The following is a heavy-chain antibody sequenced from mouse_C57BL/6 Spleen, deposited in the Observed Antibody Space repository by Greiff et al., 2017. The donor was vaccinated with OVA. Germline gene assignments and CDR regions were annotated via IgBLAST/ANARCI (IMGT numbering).Heavy chain of an antibody. CDR1: GYTFTSYW. CDR2: IDPSDSYT. Sequence: QVQLQQPGAELVMPGASVKLSCKASGYTFTSYWMHWVKQRPGQGLEWIGEIDPSDSYTNYNQKFKGKSTLTVDKSSSTAYMQLSSLTSEDSAVYYCARPLYYYGSSYFDVWGTGTTVTVSS. V-gene: IGHV1-69*01. D-gene: IGHD1-1*01. J-gene: IGHJ1*03. CDR3: ARPLYYYGSSYFDV.